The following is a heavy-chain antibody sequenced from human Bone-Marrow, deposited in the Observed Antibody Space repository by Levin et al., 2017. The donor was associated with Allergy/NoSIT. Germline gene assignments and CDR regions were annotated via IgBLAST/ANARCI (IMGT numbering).Heavy chain of an antibody. V-gene: IGHV3-13*01. CDR2: IGIAGDK. Sequence: GGSLRLSCAASGFTLSSFDMHWVRQVTGHGLEWVSGIGIAGDKHPPASVKGRLIISRDNGKNSLYLQMNSLRVGDTAVYYCTRDKGGMDVWGQGTTVIVSS. CDR1: GFTLSSFD. J-gene: IGHJ6*02. CDR3: TRDKGGMDV.